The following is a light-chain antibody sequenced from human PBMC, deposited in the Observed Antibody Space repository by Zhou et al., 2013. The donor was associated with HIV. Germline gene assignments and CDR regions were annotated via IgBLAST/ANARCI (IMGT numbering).Light chain of an antibody. CDR1: QSIDSY. J-gene: IGKJ4*01. CDR2: SAS. Sequence: DIQMTQSPSSLSASVGDRVTISCRASQSIDSYVNWYQQRPGKAPKLLLYSASTVQSGVPSRFSGSGYGTDFTLAISSLQPEDFAIYFCQQSYTTPETFGGGTKVE. V-gene: IGKV1-39*01. CDR3: QQSYTTPET.